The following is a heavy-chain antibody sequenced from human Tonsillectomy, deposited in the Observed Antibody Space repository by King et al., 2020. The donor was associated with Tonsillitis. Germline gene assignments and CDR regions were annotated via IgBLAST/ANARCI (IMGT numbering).Heavy chain of an antibody. CDR1: GGSFSGYY. Sequence: VQLQQWGAGLLKPSETLSLTCAVYGGSFSGYYWSWIRQPPGKGLEWIGEINHSGSTNYNPSLESRVTISVDTSKNQFSLKLSSVTAADTAVYFCARTRYNFDTSAYLYWGQGTLVTVSS. CDR2: INHSGST. V-gene: IGHV4-34*01. D-gene: IGHD3-22*01. J-gene: IGHJ4*02. CDR3: ARTRYNFDTSAYLY.